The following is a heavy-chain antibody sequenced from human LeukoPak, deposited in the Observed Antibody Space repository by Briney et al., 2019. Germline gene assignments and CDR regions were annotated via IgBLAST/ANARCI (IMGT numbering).Heavy chain of an antibody. Sequence: SETLSLTCTVSGGSISSYYWSWIRQPPGKGLEWTGYIYYSGSTNYNPSLKSRVTISVDTSKNQFSLKLSSVTAADTAVYYCARRSSSGSWYYFDYWGQGTLVTVSS. CDR3: ARRSSSGSWYYFDY. CDR2: IYYSGST. J-gene: IGHJ4*02. D-gene: IGHD6-13*01. V-gene: IGHV4-59*08. CDR1: GGSISSYY.